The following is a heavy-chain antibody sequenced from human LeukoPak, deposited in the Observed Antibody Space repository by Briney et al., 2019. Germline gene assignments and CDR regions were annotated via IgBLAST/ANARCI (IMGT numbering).Heavy chain of an antibody. D-gene: IGHD5-24*01. V-gene: IGHV1-2*02. CDR1: GYTFTGYY. CDR2: INPNSGGT. CDR3: ARGPEGTNLPEWLQSPSDY. Sequence: ASVNVSCKASGYTFTGYYMHWVRQAPGQGLEWMGWINPNSGGTNYAQKFQGRVTMTRDTSISTAYMELSRLRSDDTAVYYCARGPEGTNLPEWLQSPSDYWGQGTLVTVSS. J-gene: IGHJ4*02.